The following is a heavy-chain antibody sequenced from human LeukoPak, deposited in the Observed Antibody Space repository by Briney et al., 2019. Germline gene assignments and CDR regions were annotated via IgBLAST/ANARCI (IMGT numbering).Heavy chain of an antibody. J-gene: IGHJ4*02. V-gene: IGHV3-13*01. CDR2: FHTDGDT. CDR3: ARGSGPGVTTIDS. Sequence: GGSLRLSCAASGCTFSNYDMHWVRQAPGKGLEWVSAFHTDGDTYYLDSVKGRFTISREDAKNSLYLQMNTLRAGDTAVYYCARGSGPGVTTIDSWGQGTLVIVSS. D-gene: IGHD4-17*01. CDR1: GCTFSNYD.